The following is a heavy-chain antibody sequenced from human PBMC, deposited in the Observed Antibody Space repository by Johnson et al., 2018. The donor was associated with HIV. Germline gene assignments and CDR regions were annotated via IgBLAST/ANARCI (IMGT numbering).Heavy chain of an antibody. J-gene: IGHJ3*02. V-gene: IGHV3-30-3*01. CDR1: GFTFSSYA. CDR2: ISYDGSNK. D-gene: IGHD6-19*01. CDR3: ARERGYSSVLWKLSEAAFDI. Sequence: VQLVESGGGVVQPGGSLRLSCAASGFTFSSYAMYWVRQAPGKGLEWVAFISYDGSNKYYADSVKGRFTISRDNSKNTLYLQMNSLRAEDTAVYYCARERGYSSVLWKLSEAAFDIWGQGTMVTVSS.